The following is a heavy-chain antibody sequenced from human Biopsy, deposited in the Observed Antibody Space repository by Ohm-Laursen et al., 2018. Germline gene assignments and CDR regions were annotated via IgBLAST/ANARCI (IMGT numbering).Heavy chain of an antibody. D-gene: IGHD1-26*01. CDR1: GYTFTDYY. CDR3: ARGESFGRTFDY. J-gene: IGHJ4*02. V-gene: IGHV1-2*02. Sequence: GSSVKVSCKASGYTFTDYYVHWVRQAPGHGLEWMGWINPNSGDTNYAQKFQGRVTMTRDTPISTAYMELRRVRSDDTAMYYCARGESFGRTFDYWGQGTLVTVSS. CDR2: INPNSGDT.